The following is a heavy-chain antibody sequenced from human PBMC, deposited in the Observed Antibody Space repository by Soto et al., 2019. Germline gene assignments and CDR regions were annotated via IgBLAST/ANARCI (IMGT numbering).Heavy chain of an antibody. V-gene: IGHV3-33*01. CDR2: IWDDGIKK. CDR3: VRGENVAGAFDI. CDR1: GFTFSHYG. J-gene: IGHJ3*02. D-gene: IGHD1-26*01. Sequence: QVQLVESGGGVVQPGRSLRLSCAASGFTFSHYGMHWVRQAPGKGLEWVAVIWDDGIKKFYPDSVRGRFTISRDNSENTLFLQMNSLTAEDTAIYYCVRGENVAGAFDIWGQGTMVTVSS.